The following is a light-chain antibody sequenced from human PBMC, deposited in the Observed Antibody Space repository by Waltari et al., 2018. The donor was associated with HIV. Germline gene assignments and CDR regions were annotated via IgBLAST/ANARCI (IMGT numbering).Light chain of an antibody. V-gene: IGLV1-40*01. CDR3: QSYDDSLSGWV. CDR1: SSNIGAGFD. J-gene: IGLJ3*02. Sequence: QSVLTQPPSVSGAPGQGVTISCSGNSSNIGAGFDVHWYQHLPATAPKLLSYGYLNRPSGVPARFSGSKSGTSASLAINGLQAADEGEYYCQSYDDSLSGWVFGGGTKLTVL. CDR2: GYL.